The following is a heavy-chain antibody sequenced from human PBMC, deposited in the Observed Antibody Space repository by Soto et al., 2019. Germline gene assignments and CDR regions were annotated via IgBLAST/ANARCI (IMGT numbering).Heavy chain of an antibody. CDR3: AKDYLNSVDTALVSGIDY. CDR1: GFTFSSYG. Sequence: QVHLVESGGGVVQPGRSLRLSCAASGFTFSSYGMHWVRQAPGKGLEWVALISYDGGNKYYADSVKGRFTISRDNSKNTLYLQINSLRAEDTAMYYCAKDYLNSVDTALVSGIDYWGQGILVTVSS. D-gene: IGHD5-18*01. J-gene: IGHJ4*02. CDR2: ISYDGGNK. V-gene: IGHV3-30*18.